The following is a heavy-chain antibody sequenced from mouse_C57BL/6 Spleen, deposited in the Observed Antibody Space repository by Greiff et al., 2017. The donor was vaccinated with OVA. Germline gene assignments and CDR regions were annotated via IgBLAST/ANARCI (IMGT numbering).Heavy chain of an antibody. CDR3: AREYDGAWLAY. V-gene: IGHV1-69*01. CDR1: GYTFTSYW. Sequence: QVQLQQPGAELVMPGASVKLSCKASGYTFTSYWMHWVKQRPGQGLEWIGEIDPSDSYTNSNQKFKGKSTLTVDKSSSTAYMQLSSLTSEDSAVYYCAREYDGAWLAYWGQGTLVTVSA. D-gene: IGHD2-14*01. J-gene: IGHJ3*01. CDR2: IDPSDSYT.